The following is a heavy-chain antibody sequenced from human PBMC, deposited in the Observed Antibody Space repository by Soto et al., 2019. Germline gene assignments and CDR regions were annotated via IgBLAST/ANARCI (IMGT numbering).Heavy chain of an antibody. CDR2: IYYSGST. V-gene: IGHV4-59*08. CDR3: ARQGRSGYGVFDY. D-gene: IGHD5-12*01. J-gene: IGHJ4*02. Sequence: KTSETLSLTCTVSGGSISSYYWSWIRQPPGKGLEWIGYIYYSGSTNYNPSLKSRVTISVDTSKNQFSLKLSSVTAADTAVYYCARQGRSGYGVFDYWGQGTLVTVSS. CDR1: GGSISSYY.